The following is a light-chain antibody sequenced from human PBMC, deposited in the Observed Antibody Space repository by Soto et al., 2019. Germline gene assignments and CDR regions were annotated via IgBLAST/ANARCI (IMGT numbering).Light chain of an antibody. J-gene: IGKJ5*01. V-gene: IGKV3-11*01. CDR2: DAS. CDR1: QSVSSY. Sequence: EIVFTHSPATLSLSPGERATLSCRASQSVSSYLAWYQQKPGQAPTLPIYDASNRATGIPARLSGSGSGTDFTLTISSLEPEDFAVYYCQQRSNWPTFGQGTRLEI. CDR3: QQRSNWPT.